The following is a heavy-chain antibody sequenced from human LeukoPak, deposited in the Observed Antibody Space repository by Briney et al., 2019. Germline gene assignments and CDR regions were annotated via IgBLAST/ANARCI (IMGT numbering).Heavy chain of an antibody. V-gene: IGHV4-59*13. CDR3: ARENDAFDI. Sequence: SETLSLTCTVSHDSISNYYWSWIRQPPGKGLEWIGYVYVSGSTNYNPSLKSRVTISVDTSKNQFSLKLSSVTAADTAVYYCARENDAFDIWGQGTMVTVSS. J-gene: IGHJ3*02. CDR2: VYVSGST. CDR1: HDSISNYY.